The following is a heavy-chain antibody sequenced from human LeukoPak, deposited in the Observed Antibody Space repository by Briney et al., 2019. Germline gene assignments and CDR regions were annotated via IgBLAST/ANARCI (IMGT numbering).Heavy chain of an antibody. V-gene: IGHV4-59*01. J-gene: IGHJ4*02. CDR3: ARTPHYDSSGYYPKGFDY. Sequence: SETLSLTCTVSGGSISSYYWSWIRQPPGKGLEWIGYIYYSGCTNYNPSLKSRVTISVDTSKNHFSLKMSSVTAADTAVYYCARTPHYDSSGYYPKGFDYWGQGTLVTVSS. CDR1: GGSISSYY. CDR2: IYYSGCT. D-gene: IGHD3-22*01.